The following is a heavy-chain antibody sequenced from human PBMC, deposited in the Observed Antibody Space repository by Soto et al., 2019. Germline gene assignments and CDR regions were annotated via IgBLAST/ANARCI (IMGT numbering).Heavy chain of an antibody. CDR1: GFTFSSYS. CDR2: ISSSSSTI. D-gene: IGHD6-13*01. CDR3: ARVGGYSCSWYDDY. Sequence: EVQLVESGGGLVQPGGSLRLSCAASGFTFSSYSMNWVRQAPGKGLEWVSYISSSSSTIYYPASVKGRFTISRDNAKNSLYLQMNSLRDEDTAVYYCARVGGYSCSWYDDYWGQGTLVTVSS. J-gene: IGHJ4*02. V-gene: IGHV3-48*02.